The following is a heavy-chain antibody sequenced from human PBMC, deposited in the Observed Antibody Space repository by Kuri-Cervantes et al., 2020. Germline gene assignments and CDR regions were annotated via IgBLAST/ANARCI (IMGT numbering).Heavy chain of an antibody. CDR2: ISYDRSNK. D-gene: IGHD1-1*01. CDR1: GFTFSSYA. V-gene: IGHV3-30-3*01. J-gene: IGHJ4*02. Sequence: GESLKISCAASGFTFSSYAMHWVRQAPGKGLEWVAVISYDRSNKYYEDSVKGRFTISRDNSKNMLYLQMNSLRAEDTAVYYCTRDPQATGLAFDYWGQGSLVTVSS. CDR3: TRDPQATGLAFDY.